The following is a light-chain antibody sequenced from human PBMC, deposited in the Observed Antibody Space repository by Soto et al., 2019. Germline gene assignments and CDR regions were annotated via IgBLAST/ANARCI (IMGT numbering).Light chain of an antibody. CDR1: SSNIESNT. CDR2: STN. J-gene: IGLJ3*02. CDR3: AAWDDSLKGWV. Sequence: QSVVTQPPSASGTLGQRVTISCSGSSSNIESNTVNWYQQLPGTAPKLLIYSTNQRPSGVPDRFSGSKSGTSASLAISGLQSEDEADYYCAAWDDSLKGWVFGGGTKLTVL. V-gene: IGLV1-44*01.